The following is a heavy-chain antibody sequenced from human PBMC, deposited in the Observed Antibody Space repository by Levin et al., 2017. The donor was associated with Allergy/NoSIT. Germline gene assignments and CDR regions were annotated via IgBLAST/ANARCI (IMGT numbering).Heavy chain of an antibody. V-gene: IGHV3-7*01. Sequence: GESLKISCAASGFTCRNNWMTWVRQAPGKGLEWVANIKGDGSAKYYVDSVKGRFTISRDNADNSLYLQMNSLRAEDTAVSYCARNTLASAGDYWGQGTLVTVSS. D-gene: IGHD6-13*01. CDR3: ARNTLASAGDY. CDR2: IKGDGSAK. J-gene: IGHJ4*02. CDR1: GFTCRNNW.